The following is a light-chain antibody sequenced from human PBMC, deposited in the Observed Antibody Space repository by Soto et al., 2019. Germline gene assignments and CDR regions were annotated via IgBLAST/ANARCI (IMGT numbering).Light chain of an antibody. CDR3: SLYTSSSTWV. CDR2: DVS. J-gene: IGLJ3*02. CDR1: SSDVGGYNY. V-gene: IGLV2-14*01. Sequence: QSVLTQPASVSGSPGQSITISCTGTSSDVGGYNYVSWYQQHPGKAPKLMIYDVSNRPSGVSNRFSGSKSGNTASLTISGLQAEDEADYYCSLYTSSSTWVFGGGTKLTVL.